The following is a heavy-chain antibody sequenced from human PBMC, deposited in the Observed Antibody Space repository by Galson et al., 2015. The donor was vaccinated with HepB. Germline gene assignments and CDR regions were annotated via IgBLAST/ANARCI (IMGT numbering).Heavy chain of an antibody. J-gene: IGHJ6*02. Sequence: CAISGDSVSTNSATWNWIRQSPSRGLEWLGRTYYRSRWYDDYAVSVKSRITINSDTSKNPFSLQLSSVTAADTAVYYCAGSLVVPAGIEYYYYGMDVWGQGTTVPVSS. D-gene: IGHD2-2*01. CDR2: TYYRSRWYD. V-gene: IGHV6-1*01. CDR1: GDSVSTNSAT. CDR3: AGSLVVPAGIEYYYYGMDV.